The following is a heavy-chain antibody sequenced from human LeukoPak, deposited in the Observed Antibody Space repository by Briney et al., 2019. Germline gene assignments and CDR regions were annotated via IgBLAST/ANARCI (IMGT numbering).Heavy chain of an antibody. D-gene: IGHD2-15*01. CDR1: GFSFLHYG. Sequence: GGSLRLSCAASGFSFLHYGMHWVRQAPGKGLEWVAFTSSDGSKEYYADSVKGRFTISRDNSKNTLYLHANSPRAEDTAVFFCAKDGYCSGGSCYANFFDRWGQGTLVTVSS. J-gene: IGHJ4*02. CDR3: AKDGYCSGGSCYANFFDR. V-gene: IGHV3-30*18. CDR2: TSSDGSKE.